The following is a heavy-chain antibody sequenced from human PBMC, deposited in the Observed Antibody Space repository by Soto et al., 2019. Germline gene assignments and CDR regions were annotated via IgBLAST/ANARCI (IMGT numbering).Heavy chain of an antibody. CDR1: GVSFSGYY. V-gene: IGHV4-34*01. CDR2: INHSGST. CDR3: TRELGGYYGSGSYPDY. D-gene: IGHD3-10*01. J-gene: IGHJ4*02. Sequence: QVQLQQWGAGLLKPSETLSLTCAAYGVSFSGYYWSWIRQPPGKGLEWIGEINHSGSTNYNPSLKSRVTISVDTSKNQFSLKLSSVTAADTAVYYCTRELGGYYGSGSYPDYWGQGTLVTVSS.